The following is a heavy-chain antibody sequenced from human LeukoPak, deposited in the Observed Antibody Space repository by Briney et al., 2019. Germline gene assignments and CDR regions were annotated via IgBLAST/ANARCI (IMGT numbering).Heavy chain of an antibody. Sequence: ASVKVSCKASGCTFTSYGISWVRQAPGQGLEWMGWISAYNGNTNYAQKLQGRVTMTTDTSTSTAYMELRSLRSDDTAVYYCARVAAAAGPDKHWGQGTLVTVSS. J-gene: IGHJ1*01. CDR2: ISAYNGNT. CDR1: GCTFTSYG. D-gene: IGHD6-13*01. CDR3: ARVAAAAGPDKH. V-gene: IGHV1-18*01.